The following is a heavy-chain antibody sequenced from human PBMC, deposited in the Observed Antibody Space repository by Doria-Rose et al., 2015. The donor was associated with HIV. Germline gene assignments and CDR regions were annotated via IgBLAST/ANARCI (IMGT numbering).Heavy chain of an antibody. D-gene: IGHD1-1*01. J-gene: IGHJ6*02. CDR1: GGSFSGYY. V-gene: IGHV4-34*01. CDR2: INHSGGT. CDR3: ARGLLRGGWNDVDYYYGMDV. Sequence: QVQLQQWGAGLAKPSETLSLTCAVFGGSFSGYYWSWIRQPPGKGLEWIGEINHSGGTNYNTYLKSRVTISLDTSKNLFSLKLSSVTAADTAVYYCARGLLRGGWNDVDYYYGMDVWGQGTTVTVSS.